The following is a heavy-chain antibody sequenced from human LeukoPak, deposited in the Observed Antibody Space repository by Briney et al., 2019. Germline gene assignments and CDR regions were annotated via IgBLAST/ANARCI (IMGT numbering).Heavy chain of an antibody. V-gene: IGHV3-49*04. CDR2: IRSKAYGGTT. Sequence: PGGSLRLSCIASGFTFGDYAMSWVRQAPGKGLEWVGFIRSKAYGGTTEYAASVKGRFTISRDDSKSIAYLQMNSLKTEDTAVYYCTRGRDVWNGPLFGFDPWGQGTLVTVSS. D-gene: IGHD3-3*01. CDR1: GFTFGDYA. J-gene: IGHJ5*02. CDR3: TRGRDVWNGPLFGFDP.